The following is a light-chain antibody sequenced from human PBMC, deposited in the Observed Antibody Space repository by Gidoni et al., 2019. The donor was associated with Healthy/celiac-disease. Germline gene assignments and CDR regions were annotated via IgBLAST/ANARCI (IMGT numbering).Light chain of an antibody. V-gene: IGLV1-47*01. CDR1: SCNIGSNY. Sequence: QSVLTQPPSASGTPGQRVTISCSGSSCNIGSNYVYWYQQLTGTATKLLIDRNNQRHSGVPDRFSGSKSGTSASLAISGLRSEDEADYYCAAWDDSLSGWVFGGGTKLTVL. J-gene: IGLJ3*02. CDR3: AAWDDSLSGWV. CDR2: RNN.